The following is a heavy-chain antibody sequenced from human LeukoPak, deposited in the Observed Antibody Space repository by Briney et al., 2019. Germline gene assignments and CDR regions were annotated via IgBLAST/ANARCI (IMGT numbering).Heavy chain of an antibody. Sequence: SVKVSCKASGGTFSSYAISWVRQAPGQGLEWMGGIIPIFGTANYAQKFQGRVTITADESTSTAYMELSSLRSEDTAVYYCARDSGGGSGSYYYYYMDVWGKGTTVTVSS. V-gene: IGHV1-69*13. D-gene: IGHD3-10*01. CDR2: IIPIFGTA. CDR1: GGTFSSYA. CDR3: ARDSGGGSGSYYYYYMDV. J-gene: IGHJ6*03.